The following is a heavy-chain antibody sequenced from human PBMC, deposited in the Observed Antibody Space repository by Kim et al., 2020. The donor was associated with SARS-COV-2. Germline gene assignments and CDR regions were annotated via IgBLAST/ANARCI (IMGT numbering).Heavy chain of an antibody. CDR3: ARGGTTVWFDP. V-gene: IGHV4-31*02. D-gene: IGHD4-17*01. J-gene: IGHJ5*02. Sequence: YYSPSLRSRVTISVDTSKNQFSLKLSSVTAADTAVYYCARGGTTVWFDPWGQGTLVTVSS.